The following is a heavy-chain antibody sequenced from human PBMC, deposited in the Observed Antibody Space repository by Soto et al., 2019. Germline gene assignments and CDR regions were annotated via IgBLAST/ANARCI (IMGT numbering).Heavy chain of an antibody. CDR1: GGSISRNNYY. J-gene: IGHJ5*02. CDR2: VYYSGSN. V-gene: IGHV4-39*07. CDR3: ARNGVCTRPGCIVGWIDL. D-gene: IGHD2-8*01. Sequence: SETLSLTCTVSGGSISRNNYYWGWIRQPPGKGLEWIGSVYYSGSNYYNPSLRRRVTISVDKSKNQFSLELNSVTAADTAMYYCARNGVCTRPGCIVGWIDLWGPGTLVTVSS.